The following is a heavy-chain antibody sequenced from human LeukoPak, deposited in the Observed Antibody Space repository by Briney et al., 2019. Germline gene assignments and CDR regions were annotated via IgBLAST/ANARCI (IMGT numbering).Heavy chain of an antibody. V-gene: IGHV1-2*02. CDR3: ARSGLVCGSGGSCYPDY. Sequence: GASVNVSCKASGYTFTGYYMHWVRQAPGQGLEWMGWINPNSGGTNYAQNFQDRVTMTRDTSISTAYMELSRLRSDDTAVYYCARSGLVCGSGGSCYPDYWGQGTLVTVSS. CDR1: GYTFTGYY. D-gene: IGHD2-15*01. J-gene: IGHJ4*02. CDR2: INPNSGGT.